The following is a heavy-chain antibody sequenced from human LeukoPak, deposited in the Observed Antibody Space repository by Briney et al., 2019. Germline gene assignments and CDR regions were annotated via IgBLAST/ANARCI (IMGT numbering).Heavy chain of an antibody. D-gene: IGHD3-9*01. CDR3: AREGTILTGYFDS. Sequence: GASVKVSCKASGYTFTTYHMYWVRQAPGQGLEWMGIINPSSGNTNYARKFQGRVTMTRDMSTSTVYMELSSLRSEDTAVYYCAREGTILTGYFDSWGQGTLVIVSS. CDR2: INPSSGNT. V-gene: IGHV1-46*01. CDR1: GYTFTTYH. J-gene: IGHJ5*01.